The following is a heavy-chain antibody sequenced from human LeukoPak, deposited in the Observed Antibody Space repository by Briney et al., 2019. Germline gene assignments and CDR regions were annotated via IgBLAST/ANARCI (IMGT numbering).Heavy chain of an antibody. CDR2: TYYRSKWYN. J-gene: IGHJ4*02. V-gene: IGHV6-1*01. D-gene: IGHD6-13*01. CDR3: AAQLSIAAAGTNFDY. CDR1: GDSVSSNSAA. Sequence: QTLSLTCAISGDSVSSNSAAWNWIRQSPSRGLEWLGRTYYRSKWYNDYAVSVKSRITINPDTSKNQFSLQLNSVTPEDTDVYYCAAQLSIAAAGTNFDYWGQGTLVTVSS.